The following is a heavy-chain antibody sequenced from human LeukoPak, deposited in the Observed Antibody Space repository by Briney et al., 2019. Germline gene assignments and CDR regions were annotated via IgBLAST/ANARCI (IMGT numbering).Heavy chain of an antibody. V-gene: IGHV3-23*01. J-gene: IGHJ5*02. D-gene: IGHD4-17*01. Sequence: GGSLRLSCAASGFTLSSYAMSWVRQAPGKGLEWVSRISGSGESTYYADSVKGRFTISRDNSKNTLYLQMSSLRAEDTAVYYSYGDPTLSFDPWGQGTLVTVSS. CDR2: ISGSGEST. CDR1: GFTLSSYA. CDR3: YGDPTLSFDP.